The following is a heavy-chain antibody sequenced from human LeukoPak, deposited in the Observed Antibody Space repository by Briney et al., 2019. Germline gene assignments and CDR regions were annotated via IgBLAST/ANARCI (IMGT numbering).Heavy chain of an antibody. J-gene: IGHJ4*02. CDR1: GFTFRSYA. CDR2: ISGSGGDT. Sequence: GGSLRLSCAAPGFTFRSYAIYWVRQAPGKGLEWVSGISGSGGDTYFADSVKGRFTISRDNSKNTVFLQMDSLRAEDTAVYYCAKTTAGYSSGRYPGWPIDYWGQGTLVTVSS. V-gene: IGHV3-23*01. CDR3: AKTTAGYSSGRYPGWPIDY. D-gene: IGHD6-19*01.